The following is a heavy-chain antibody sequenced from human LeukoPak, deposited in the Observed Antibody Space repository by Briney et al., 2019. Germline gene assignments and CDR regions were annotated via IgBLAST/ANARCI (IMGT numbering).Heavy chain of an antibody. V-gene: IGHV3-23*01. CDR2: ISVSGTYT. CDR3: AKGYCSDTNCQTRLGLDY. CDR1: GFTFSSYA. J-gene: IGHJ4*02. Sequence: GGSLRLSCAASGFTFSSYAMSWVRQAPGKGLEGVSSISVSGTYTYYADSVKGRFTISRDNSKNTLYLQMNSLRAEDTAVYYCAKGYCSDTNCQTRLGLDYWGQGTLVTVSS. D-gene: IGHD2-15*01.